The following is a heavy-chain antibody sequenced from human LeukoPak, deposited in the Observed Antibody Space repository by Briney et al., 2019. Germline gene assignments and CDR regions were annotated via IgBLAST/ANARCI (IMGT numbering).Heavy chain of an antibody. CDR2: IIPIFGTA. CDR3: ARASYFGESNWFDP. D-gene: IGHD3-10*01. CDR1: GGTFSSYA. J-gene: IGHJ5*02. V-gene: IGHV1-69*05. Sequence: GASVKVSCKASGGTFSSYAISWVRQAPGQGLEWMGRIIPIFGTANYAQKFQGRVTITTDESTSTAYMELSSLRSADTDVYYCARASYFGESNWFDPWGQGTLVTVSS.